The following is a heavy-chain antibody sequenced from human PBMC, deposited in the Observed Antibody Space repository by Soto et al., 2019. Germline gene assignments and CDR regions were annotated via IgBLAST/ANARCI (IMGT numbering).Heavy chain of an antibody. CDR3: ATSLWFGTQVEL. CDR1: GGYFNDNY. V-gene: IGHV4-34*01. CDR2: ISRSGTT. D-gene: IGHD3-10*01. Sequence: QVQLQQWGAGLLKPSETLSLSCAVYGGYFNDNYYTWFRQPPGKGREWIGEISRSGTTKYIPSLKSRASISFDTSKTQVSLKVTSVTAADTAVYYCATSLWFGTQVELWGQGALVTVSS. J-gene: IGHJ5*02.